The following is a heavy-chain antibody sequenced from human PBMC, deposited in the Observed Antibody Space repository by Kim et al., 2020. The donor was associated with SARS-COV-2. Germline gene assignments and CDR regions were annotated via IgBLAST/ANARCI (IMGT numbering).Heavy chain of an antibody. Sequence: SVKVSCKTSGGSFSTYPINWVRQAPGQGLEWMGGIIPIFGTTDYAQKFQGRVTITADEATSTTFLELSSLGSEDTGVYYCARSLVELERLSAFDIWGQGTMVTVSS. CDR1: GGSFSTYP. CDR3: ARSLVELERLSAFDI. D-gene: IGHD1-1*01. J-gene: IGHJ3*02. V-gene: IGHV1-69*13. CDR2: IIPIFGTT.